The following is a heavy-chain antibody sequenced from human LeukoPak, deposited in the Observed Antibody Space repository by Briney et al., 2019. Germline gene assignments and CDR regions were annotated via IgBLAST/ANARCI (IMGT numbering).Heavy chain of an antibody. CDR3: ARLYSSGWYVYIDY. J-gene: IGHJ4*02. D-gene: IGHD6-19*01. CDR2: IWYDGSNK. Sequence: PGRSLRLSCAASGFTFSSYGMHWVRQAPGKELEWVAVIWYDGSNKYYADSVKGRFTISRDNSKNTLYLQMNSLRAEDTAVYYCARLYSSGWYVYIDYWGQGTLVTVSS. V-gene: IGHV3-33*01. CDR1: GFTFSSYG.